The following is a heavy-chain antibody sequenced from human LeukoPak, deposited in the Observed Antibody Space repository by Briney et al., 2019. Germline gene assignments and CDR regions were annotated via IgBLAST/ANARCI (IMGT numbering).Heavy chain of an antibody. Sequence: SETLSPTCTVSGGSINDYYWNWLRQPPGKGLEWIGFIYYRGATNNNPSLKSRVTTSIDTSKKQFSLKLSSVTAADTAVYYCAGVFSGRRPFELWGQGTLVTVSS. CDR2: IYYRGAT. CDR1: GGSINDYY. V-gene: IGHV4-59*01. CDR3: AGVFSGRRPFEL. D-gene: IGHD3-10*01. J-gene: IGHJ4*02.